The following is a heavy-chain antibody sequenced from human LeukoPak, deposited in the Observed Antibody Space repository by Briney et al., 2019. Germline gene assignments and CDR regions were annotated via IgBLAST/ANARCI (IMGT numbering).Heavy chain of an antibody. CDR1: GFAVSGNY. D-gene: IGHD3-16*01. CDR3: ARSLIMDL. CDR2: IYTGGST. Sequence: GGSLRLSCVASGFAVSGNYMCWVRQAPGKGLEWVSVIYTGGSTYYAESVKGRFTISRVISKNTLYLQMNSLRAEDTAVYYCARSLIMDLWGRGTTVTVSS. V-gene: IGHV3-53*01. J-gene: IGHJ6*02.